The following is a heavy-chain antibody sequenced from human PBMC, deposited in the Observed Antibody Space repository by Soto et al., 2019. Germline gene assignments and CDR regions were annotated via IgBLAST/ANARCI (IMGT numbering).Heavy chain of an antibody. CDR1: GFTFSSYW. V-gene: IGHV3-7*01. D-gene: IGHD5-12*01. CDR2: IKQDATEK. J-gene: IGHJ4*02. CDR3: VREYSGYDFDY. Sequence: GGSLRLSCAASGFTFSSYWVSWVRQAPGKGLEWVANIKQDATEKYYVDSVKGRFTISRDNAKNSLYLQMDSLRAEDTAVYYCVREYSGYDFDYWGQGTLVTVSS.